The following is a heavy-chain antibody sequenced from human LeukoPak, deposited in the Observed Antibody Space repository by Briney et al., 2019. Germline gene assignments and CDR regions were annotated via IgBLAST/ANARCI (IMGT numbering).Heavy chain of an antibody. V-gene: IGHV3-53*01. D-gene: IGHD3-10*01. J-gene: IGHJ6*03. Sequence: GSLRLSCVASGFTFSRYWMHWVRQAPGKGLEWVSVIHKNAITSYADTVKGRFTISRDNSKNTLYLQMNNLRVDDTAVYYCARSLRVRGVPDYMDVWGKGTTVTVYS. CDR1: GFTFSRYW. CDR2: IHKNAIT. CDR3: ARSLRVRGVPDYMDV.